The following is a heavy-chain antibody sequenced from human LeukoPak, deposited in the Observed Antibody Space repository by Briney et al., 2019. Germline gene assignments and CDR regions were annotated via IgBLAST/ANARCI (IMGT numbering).Heavy chain of an antibody. V-gene: IGHV5-51*01. CDR2: IYPGDSDT. CDR3: ARRSYSSAWSLGY. J-gene: IGHJ4*02. Sequence: GESLKISCKGSGYSFTNYWIGWVRQMPGKGLEWMGIIYPGDSDTRYSPSFQGQVTISADKSISTAYLQWSSLKASDTAMYYCARRSYSSAWSLGYWGQGTLVTVSS. CDR1: GYSFTNYW. D-gene: IGHD6-19*01.